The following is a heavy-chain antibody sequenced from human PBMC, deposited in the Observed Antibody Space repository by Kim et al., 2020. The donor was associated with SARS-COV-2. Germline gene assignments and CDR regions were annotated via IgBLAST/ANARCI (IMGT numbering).Heavy chain of an antibody. V-gene: IGHV3-73*01. CDR2: IRIKAGNYAT. J-gene: IGHJ6*02. D-gene: IGHD1-1*01. Sequence: GGSLRLSCAASGFTFSGSTMHWVRQASGKGLEWVGRIRIKAGNYATAYGASVKGRFTISRDDSKNTAYLHMNGLKTEDTALYYCSRVETGSLMDVWGQGTTVTVS. CDR3: SRVETGSLMDV. CDR1: GFTFSGST.